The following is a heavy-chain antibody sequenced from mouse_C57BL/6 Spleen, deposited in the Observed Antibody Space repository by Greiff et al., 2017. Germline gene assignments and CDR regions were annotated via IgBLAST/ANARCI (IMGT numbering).Heavy chain of an antibody. D-gene: IGHD1-1*01. Sequence: VQLQQPGTELVKPGASVKLSCKASGYTFTSYWMHWVKPRPGQGLEWIGNINPSNGGTNYNEKFKSKATLTVDQSSSTASMQLSSLTSEDSAIYYCARCRITTVVEGFDYWGQGTTLTVSS. CDR2: INPSNGGT. V-gene: IGHV1-53*01. CDR3: ARCRITTVVEGFDY. CDR1: GYTFTSYW. J-gene: IGHJ2*01.